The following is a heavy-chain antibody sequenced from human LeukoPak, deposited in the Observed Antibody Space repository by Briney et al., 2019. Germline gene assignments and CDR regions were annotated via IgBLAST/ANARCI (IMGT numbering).Heavy chain of an antibody. D-gene: IGHD6-19*01. Sequence: SETLSLTCAVYGGTFSGYYWSWIRQPPGKGLEWIGEINHSGSTNYNPSLKSRVTISVDTSKNQFSLKLSSVTAADTAVYYCARRSGWYRGGLYYFDYWGQGTLVTVSS. CDR3: ARRSGWYRGGLYYFDY. CDR2: INHSGST. CDR1: GGTFSGYY. J-gene: IGHJ4*02. V-gene: IGHV4-34*01.